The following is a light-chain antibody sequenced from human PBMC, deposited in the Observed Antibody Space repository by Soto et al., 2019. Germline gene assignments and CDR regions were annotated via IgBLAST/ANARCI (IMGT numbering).Light chain of an antibody. V-gene: IGKV2-30*02. CDR3: LQGTHWPLT. Sequence: DVVMTQSPLSLPVTLGQPASISCRSSQSLVHSDGNTYLNWFQQRPGQSQRRLIDKVSKRDSGVPDRFSGSGSGTAFTLKISRVEAEDVGVYYCLQGTHWPLTFGQGTKVEIK. CDR1: QSLVHSDGNTY. CDR2: KVS. J-gene: IGKJ1*01.